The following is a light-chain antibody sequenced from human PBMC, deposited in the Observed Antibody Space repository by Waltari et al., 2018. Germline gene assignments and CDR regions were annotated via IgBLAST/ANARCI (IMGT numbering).Light chain of an antibody. CDR1: SSNIRTNI. Sequence: SVLTQPSSASGTPGPEITITCSSGSSNIRTNIVTWYQQLPGTAPKLFIFTNKQRPSGVPDRFSGSRSGTSASLAISGLQSEDDETAYYCTAWDDSLNTWVFGGGTKLTVL. CDR3: TAWDDSLNTWV. J-gene: IGLJ3*02. CDR2: TNK. V-gene: IGLV1-44*01.